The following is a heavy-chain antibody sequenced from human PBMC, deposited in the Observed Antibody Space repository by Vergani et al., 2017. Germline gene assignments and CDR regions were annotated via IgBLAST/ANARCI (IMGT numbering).Heavy chain of an antibody. V-gene: IGHV1-46*01. CDR2: INPSGGHT. J-gene: IGHJ3*01. Sequence: QVQVVQSGAEVKKSGASVKVSCKTSGYTFSNYYMHWVRQAPGQGLEWMGIINPSGGHTNYAQKFQGRVTMTRDTSISTAYMELSSLRSDDTAVYYCAREGYSSSNGGRAFDVWGQGTRVTVSS. D-gene: IGHD6-19*01. CDR1: GYTFSNYY. CDR3: AREGYSSSNGGRAFDV.